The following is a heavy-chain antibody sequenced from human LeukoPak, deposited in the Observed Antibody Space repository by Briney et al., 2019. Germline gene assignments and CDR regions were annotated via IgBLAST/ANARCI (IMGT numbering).Heavy chain of an antibody. J-gene: IGHJ4*02. V-gene: IGHV3-23*01. CDR1: GFTFRSHA. D-gene: IGHD2-21*01. CDR2: IYENGGTT. Sequence: GGSLRLFCVGSGFTFRSHAMSWVRQAPEKGLEFVSGIYENGGTTYYADSVKGRFSISRDNSKNTLYLQMDSLRGEDTAVYYCAKDFRIGYSAHFDYWGQGALVTVSS. CDR3: AKDFRIGYSAHFDY.